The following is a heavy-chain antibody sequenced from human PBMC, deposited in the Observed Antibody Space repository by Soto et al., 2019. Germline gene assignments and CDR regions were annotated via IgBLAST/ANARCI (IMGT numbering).Heavy chain of an antibody. CDR3: AREYSSSWYISSFNWFDP. J-gene: IGHJ5*02. CDR2: IWYDGSNK. CDR1: GFTFSSYG. Sequence: LSLTCAASGFTFSSYGMHWVRQAPGKGLEWVAVIWYDGSNKYYADSVKGRFTISRDNSKNTLYLQMNSLRAEDTAVYYCAREYSSSWYISSFNWFDPWGQGTLVTVSS. D-gene: IGHD6-13*01. V-gene: IGHV3-33*01.